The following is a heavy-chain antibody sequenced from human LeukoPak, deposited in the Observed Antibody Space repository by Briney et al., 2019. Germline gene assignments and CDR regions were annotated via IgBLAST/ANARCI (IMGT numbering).Heavy chain of an antibody. CDR3: AKGGTAATFDY. V-gene: IGHV3-43*02. CDR2: ISGDGSST. Sequence: PGGSLRLSCAASGFTFSSYAMSWVRQAPGKGLEWVSLISGDGSSTYYADSVKGRFTISRDNSKNSLILQMNSLRTEDTAFYYCAKGGTAATFDYWGQGTLVTVSS. D-gene: IGHD6-13*01. CDR1: GFTFSSYA. J-gene: IGHJ4*02.